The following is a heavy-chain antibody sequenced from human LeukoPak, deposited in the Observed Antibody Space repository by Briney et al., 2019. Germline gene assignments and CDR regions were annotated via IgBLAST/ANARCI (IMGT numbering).Heavy chain of an antibody. CDR3: ARDSNVVVVPAAFIDY. Sequence: ASVKVSCKASGYTFTSYGISWVRQAPGQGLEWMGWISAYNGNTNYAQKLQGRVTMTTDTSTSTAYMELRSLRSDDTAVYYCARDSNVVVVPAAFIDYWGQGTLVTVSS. CDR2: ISAYNGNT. V-gene: IGHV1-18*01. CDR1: GYTFTSYG. D-gene: IGHD2-2*01. J-gene: IGHJ4*02.